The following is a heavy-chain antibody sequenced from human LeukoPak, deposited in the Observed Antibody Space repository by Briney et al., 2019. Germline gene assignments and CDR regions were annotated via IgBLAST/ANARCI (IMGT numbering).Heavy chain of an antibody. CDR1: GFTFSDYY. J-gene: IGHJ5*02. V-gene: IGHV3-11*04. D-gene: IGHD3-10*01. Sequence: PGGSLRLSCAASGFTFSDYYMSWIRQAPGKGLEWVSYISSSGSTIYYADSVKGRFTISRDNAKNSLYLQMNSLRAEATAMYYGATDRSWVDSVRVNWFHPWGQGTLVTVSS. CDR2: ISSSGSTI. CDR3: ATDRSWVDSVRVNWFHP.